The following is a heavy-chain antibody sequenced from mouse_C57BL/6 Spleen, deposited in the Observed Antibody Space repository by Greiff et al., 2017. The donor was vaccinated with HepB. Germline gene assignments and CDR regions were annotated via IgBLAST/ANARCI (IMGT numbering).Heavy chain of an antibody. CDR3: AREGITTVSDY. V-gene: IGHV1-81*01. CDR2: IYPRSGNT. J-gene: IGHJ2*01. Sequence: QVQLKQSGAELARPGASVKLSCKASGYTFTSYGISWVKQSTGQGLEWIGEIYPRSGNTYYNEKFKGKATLTADKSSSTAYMELRSLTSEDSAVYFCAREGITTVSDYWGQGTTLTVSS. D-gene: IGHD1-1*01. CDR1: GYTFTSYG.